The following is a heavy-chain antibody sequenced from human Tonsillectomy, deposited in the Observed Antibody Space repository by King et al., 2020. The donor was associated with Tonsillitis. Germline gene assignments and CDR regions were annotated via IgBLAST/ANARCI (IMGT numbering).Heavy chain of an antibody. CDR1: GFTFSGYS. J-gene: IGHJ6*02. D-gene: IGHD6-13*01. CDR3: ATPGDSSSWYGMDV. Sequence: VQLVESGGGLVQPGGSLRLSCVASGFTFSGYSMNWVRQATGKGLEWVSYISSSSSTIKYADSVKGRFTISRDNAKNSLYLQMNSLRDEDTAVYYWATPGDSSSWYGMDVWGQGTTVTVSS. V-gene: IGHV3-48*02. CDR2: ISSSSSTI.